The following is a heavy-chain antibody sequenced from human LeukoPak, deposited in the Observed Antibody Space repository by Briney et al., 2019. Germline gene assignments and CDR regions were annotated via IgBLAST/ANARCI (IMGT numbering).Heavy chain of an antibody. CDR1: GYTFTSYD. CDR2: MNPNSGNT. Sequence: ASVKVSCKASGYTFTSYDINWVRQATGQGLEWMGWMNPNSGNTGYAQKFQGRVTMTRNTSISTAYMELSSLRPEDTAVYDCARTYCTNGVCLDYWGQGTLVTVSS. CDR3: ARTYCTNGVCLDY. J-gene: IGHJ4*02. D-gene: IGHD2-8*01. V-gene: IGHV1-8*01.